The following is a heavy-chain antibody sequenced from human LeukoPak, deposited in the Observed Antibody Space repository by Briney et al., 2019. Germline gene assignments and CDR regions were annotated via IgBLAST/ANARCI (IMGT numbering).Heavy chain of an antibody. J-gene: IGHJ4*02. CDR1: GFTFSTYA. D-gene: IGHD2-2*01. CDR3: ARYGVSSSTSYIDF. CDR2: ITVDSAYI. V-gene: IGHV3-21*01. Sequence: GGSLRLSCAASGFTFSTYAKNWVRQAPGEGLKWVSCITVDSAYIYYADSVKGRFTISRDNAKNSLYLQMNSLRAEDTAVYYCARYGVSSSTSYIDFWGQGTLVTVSS.